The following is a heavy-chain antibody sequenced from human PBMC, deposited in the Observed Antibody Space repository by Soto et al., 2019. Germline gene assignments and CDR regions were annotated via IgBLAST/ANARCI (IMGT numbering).Heavy chain of an antibody. CDR3: ARDAMGGSGGNSDYYYYYGMDV. D-gene: IGHD3-10*01. V-gene: IGHV1-69*13. Sequence: GASVKVSCKASGGTFSSYAISWVRQAPGQGLEWMGGIIPIFGTANYAQKFQGRVTITADESTSTAYMELSSLRSEDTAVYYCARDAMGGSGGNSDYYYYYGMDVWGQGTTVTVSS. CDR2: IIPIFGTA. J-gene: IGHJ6*02. CDR1: GGTFSSYA.